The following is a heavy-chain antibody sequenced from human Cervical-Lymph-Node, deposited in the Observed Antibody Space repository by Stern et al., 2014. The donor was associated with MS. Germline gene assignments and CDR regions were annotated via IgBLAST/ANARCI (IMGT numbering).Heavy chain of an antibody. CDR3: ARVPGIAAAGYGMDV. J-gene: IGHJ6*02. CDR1: GGSISSYY. Sequence: QVQLQESGPGLVKPSETLSLTCTVSGGSISSYYWSWIRQPPGKGLEWIGYIYYSGSTNYNPSLKSRVTISVDTSKNQFSLKLSSVTAVDTAVYYCARVPGIAAAGYGMDVWGQGTTVTVSS. V-gene: IGHV4-59*01. CDR2: IYYSGST. D-gene: IGHD6-13*01.